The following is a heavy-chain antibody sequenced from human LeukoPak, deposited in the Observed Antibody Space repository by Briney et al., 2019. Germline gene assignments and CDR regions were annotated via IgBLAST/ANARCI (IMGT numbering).Heavy chain of an antibody. CDR1: GFTFSSYA. CDR3: AKKEGVSTSLGWFDP. D-gene: IGHD2-2*01. CDR2: ISGSGGST. J-gene: IGHJ5*02. Sequence: GGSLRLSCAASGFTFSSYAMSWVRQAPGKGLEWVSAISGSGGSTYYADSVKGRFTISRDNSKNTLYLQMNSLRAEDTAVYYCAKKEGVSTSLGWFDPWGQGTLVTVSS. V-gene: IGHV3-23*01.